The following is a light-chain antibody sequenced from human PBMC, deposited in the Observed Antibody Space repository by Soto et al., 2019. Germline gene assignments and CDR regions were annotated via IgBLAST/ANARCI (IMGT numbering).Light chain of an antibody. J-gene: IGKJ2*01. CDR3: QQSYSTQYT. CDR1: QSISTY. CDR2: AAS. Sequence: IQMTQSPSSLSASVGDRVTITCRVSQSISTYLNWYQQKPGKTPKLLIYAASSLQSGVPSRFSGSGSGADFTLTISSLQPEDFATYYCQQSYSTQYTFGQGTKLEIK. V-gene: IGKV1-39*01.